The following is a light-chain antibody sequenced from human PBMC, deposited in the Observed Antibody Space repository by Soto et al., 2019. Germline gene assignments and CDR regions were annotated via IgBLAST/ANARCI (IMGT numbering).Light chain of an antibody. Sequence: EIVLTQSPATLSLSPGERATLSCRASQSVSSYLAWYQQKPGQAPRLLIYDASNRATGIPARFSGSGSGTDFTITLGSLEPEDFAVYYCQQRSNWPRFTFGQGTKLEIK. V-gene: IGKV3-11*01. CDR2: DAS. CDR1: QSVSSY. J-gene: IGKJ2*01. CDR3: QQRSNWPRFT.